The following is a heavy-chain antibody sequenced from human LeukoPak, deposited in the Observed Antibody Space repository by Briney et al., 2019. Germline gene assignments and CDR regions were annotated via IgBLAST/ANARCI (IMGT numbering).Heavy chain of an antibody. J-gene: IGHJ4*02. V-gene: IGHV3-33*06. CDR2: ICYDGSNK. CDR1: GFTFSSYG. Sequence: GGSLRLSCAASGFTFSSYGMHWVRQAPGKGLEWVAVICYDGSNKYYADSVKGRFTISRDNSKNTLYLQMNSLRAEDTAVYYCAKDADTATHFDYWGQGTLVTVSS. CDR3: AKDADTATHFDY. D-gene: IGHD5-18*01.